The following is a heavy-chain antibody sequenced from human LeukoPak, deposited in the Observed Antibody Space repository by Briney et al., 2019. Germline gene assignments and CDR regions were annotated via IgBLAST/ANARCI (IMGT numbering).Heavy chain of an antibody. V-gene: IGHV1-24*01. J-gene: IGHJ4*02. CDR1: GYTLPELS. D-gene: IGHD6-13*01. Sequence: ASVKVSCKVSGYTLPELSMHWVRQAPGKGLEWMGGFDPEDGETIYAQKFQGRVTITRDTSASAAYMELSSLRSEDTAVYYCARERRGRAAAGTGGFDYWGQGTLVTVSS. CDR3: ARERRGRAAAGTGGFDY. CDR2: FDPEDGET.